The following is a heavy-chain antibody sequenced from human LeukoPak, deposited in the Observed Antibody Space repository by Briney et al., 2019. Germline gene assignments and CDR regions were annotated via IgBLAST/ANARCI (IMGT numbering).Heavy chain of an antibody. V-gene: IGHV3-30*03. CDR1: GFSFSSYD. CDR2: ISSDGSNK. D-gene: IGHD2-2*01. J-gene: IGHJ6*02. Sequence: GRSLRLSCAASGFSFSSYDMHWVRQAPGKGLEWAAVISSDGSNKYYADSVKGRFTISRDNSKNTLFLQMYSLRTEDTAVYYCTVIPAASETYYYYGMDVWGQGTTVTVSS. CDR3: TVIPAASETYYYYGMDV.